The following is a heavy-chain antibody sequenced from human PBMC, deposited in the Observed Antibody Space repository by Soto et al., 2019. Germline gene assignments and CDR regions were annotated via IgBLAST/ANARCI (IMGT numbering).Heavy chain of an antibody. V-gene: IGHV3-23*01. D-gene: IGHD3-3*01. CDR3: AKVRFSDYDFWSGYYTAHYFDY. Sequence: GGSLRLSCAASGFTFSSYAMRWGRQAPGKGLEWVSAISGSGGSTYYADSVKGRFTISRDNSKNTLYLQMNSLRAEDTAVYYCAKVRFSDYDFWSGYYTAHYFDYWGQGTLVTVS. CDR1: GFTFSSYA. CDR2: ISGSGGST. J-gene: IGHJ4*02.